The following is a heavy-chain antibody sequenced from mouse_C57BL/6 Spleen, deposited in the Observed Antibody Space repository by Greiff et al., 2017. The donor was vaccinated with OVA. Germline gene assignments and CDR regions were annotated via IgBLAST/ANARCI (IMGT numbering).Heavy chain of an antibody. D-gene: IGHD2-4*01. Sequence: EVQGVESGGGLVQPGGSLSLSCAASGFTFTDYYMSWVRQPPGKALEWLGFIRNKANGYTTEYSASVQGRFTIYRDNSKSILYLQMNALRADDSATYYCARYGVYYDYGGYFDYWGQGTTLTVSS. V-gene: IGHV7-3*01. CDR3: ARYGVYYDYGGYFDY. CDR2: IRNKANGYTT. CDR1: GFTFTDYY. J-gene: IGHJ2*01.